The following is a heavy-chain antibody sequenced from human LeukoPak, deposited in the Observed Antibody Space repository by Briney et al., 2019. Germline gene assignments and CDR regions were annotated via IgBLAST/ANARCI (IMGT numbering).Heavy chain of an antibody. D-gene: IGHD6-19*01. Sequence: ASVKVSCKASGYTFTGYYIHWVRQAPGQGLEWMGWINPNSGGTNYAQKFQGRVTMTRDTSISTAYMELSRLRSDDTAVYYCARRYSSGWYSGTSAFDIWGQGTMVTVSS. V-gene: IGHV1-2*02. CDR3: ARRYSSGWYSGTSAFDI. CDR2: INPNSGGT. J-gene: IGHJ3*02. CDR1: GYTFTGYY.